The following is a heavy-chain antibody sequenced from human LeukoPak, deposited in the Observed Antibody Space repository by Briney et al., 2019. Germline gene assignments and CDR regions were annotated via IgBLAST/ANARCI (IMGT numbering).Heavy chain of an antibody. CDR1: GFTFSSYA. CDR3: AKDLLLWFGELLGYFDY. D-gene: IGHD3-10*01. V-gene: IGHV3-23*01. Sequence: GGSLRLSCAASGFTFSSYAMSWVRQAPGKGLEWVSAISGSGGSTYYADSVKGRFTVSRDNSKNTLYRKMNSRRAEDTAVYYCAKDLLLWFGELLGYFDYWGQGTLVTVSS. CDR2: ISGSGGST. J-gene: IGHJ4*02.